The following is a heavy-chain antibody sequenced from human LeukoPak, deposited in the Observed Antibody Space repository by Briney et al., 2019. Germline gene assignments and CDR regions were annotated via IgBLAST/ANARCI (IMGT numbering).Heavy chain of an antibody. J-gene: IGHJ4*02. D-gene: IGHD1-26*01. CDR3: AKDSGTYYQAFDY. CDR1: GFTFSSYA. Sequence: PAESLRLSCAASGFTFSSYAMTWVRQAPGKGLEWVSTISATGTSTYYADSVKGRLTISRDNSKNTLYLQMNSLRAEDTAVYSCAKDSGTYYQAFDYWGQGTLVTVSS. CDR2: ISATGTST. V-gene: IGHV3-23*01.